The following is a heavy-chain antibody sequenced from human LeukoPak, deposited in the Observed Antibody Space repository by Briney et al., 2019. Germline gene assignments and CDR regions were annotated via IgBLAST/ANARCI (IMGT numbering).Heavy chain of an antibody. CDR2: ISGGASSRGKT. D-gene: IGHD4-17*01. CDR1: GFIFSDYA. J-gene: IGHJ3*02. Sequence: QPGGSLRLSCAASGFIFSDYAMSWVRQAPGKGLEWVSAISGGASSRGKTYYADAVKGRFTISRDNSKNTLYLQMNSLRAEDTAVYYCARTEVTTQRRDAFDIWGQGTMVTVSS. V-gene: IGHV3-23*01. CDR3: ARTEVTTQRRDAFDI.